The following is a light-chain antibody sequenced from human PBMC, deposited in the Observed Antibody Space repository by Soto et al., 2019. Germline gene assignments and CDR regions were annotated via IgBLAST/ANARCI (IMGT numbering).Light chain of an antibody. V-gene: IGLV2-14*01. CDR2: EVS. CDR1: SSDVGCYNY. CDR3: SSYTSSSTHWV. Sequence: QSALTQPASVSGSPGQSITISCTGTSSDVGCYNYVSWYQQHPGKAPKLMIYEVSNWPSGVSNRFSGSKSGNTASLTISGLQAEDEADYYCSSYTSSSTHWVFGGGTKLTVL. J-gene: IGLJ3*02.